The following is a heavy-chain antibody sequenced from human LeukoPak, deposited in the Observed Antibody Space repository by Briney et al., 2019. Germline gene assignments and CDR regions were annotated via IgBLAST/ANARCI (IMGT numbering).Heavy chain of an antibody. Sequence: VASVKVSCKASGYTFTSYYMHWVRQAPGQGLEWMGIINPSGGSTSYAQKFQGRVTMTRDTSASTVYMELSSLKSEDTAVYYCARDRGYSYGHYYYYYVDVWGKGTTVTISS. V-gene: IGHV1-46*01. J-gene: IGHJ6*03. CDR1: GYTFTSYY. D-gene: IGHD5-18*01. CDR3: ARDRGYSYGHYYYYYVDV. CDR2: INPSGGST.